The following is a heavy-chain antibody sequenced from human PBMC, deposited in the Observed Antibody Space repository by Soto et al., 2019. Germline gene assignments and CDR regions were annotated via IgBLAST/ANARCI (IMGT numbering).Heavy chain of an antibody. CDR1: GGSISSSSYY. CDR3: ARIVVVVAATPFDY. Sequence: SETLSLTCTVSGGSISSSSYYWGWIRQPPGKGLEWIGSIYYSGSTYYNPSLKSRVTISVDTSKNQFSLKLSSVTAADTAVYYCARIVVVVAATPFDYWGQGTLVTVSS. D-gene: IGHD2-15*01. J-gene: IGHJ4*02. CDR2: IYYSGST. V-gene: IGHV4-39*01.